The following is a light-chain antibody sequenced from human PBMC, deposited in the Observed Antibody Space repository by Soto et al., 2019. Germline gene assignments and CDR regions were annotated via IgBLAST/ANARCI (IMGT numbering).Light chain of an antibody. CDR3: QQNNKWPPVT. Sequence: EVVMTQSPATVSVSPGEGVTLSCRASQTISNDLAWYQQKPGQAPRLLIYGASTRATGVPARFSGGGSGTELTLTISSLQSEDFAFYYCQQNNKWPPVTFGGRTKVEIK. CDR2: GAS. CDR1: QTISND. J-gene: IGKJ4*01. V-gene: IGKV3-15*01.